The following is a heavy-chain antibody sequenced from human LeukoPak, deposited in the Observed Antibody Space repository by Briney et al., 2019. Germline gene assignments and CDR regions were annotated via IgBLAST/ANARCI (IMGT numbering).Heavy chain of an antibody. D-gene: IGHD3-10*01. Sequence: PGGSLRLSCAASGFTFSSYDMHWVRQATGKGLEWVSAIGTAGGTYYPGSVKGRFTISRENAKNSLYLQMNSLRAGDTAVYYCARSITMVRGVIISAFDIWGQGTMVTVSS. V-gene: IGHV3-13*04. CDR2: IGTAGGT. CDR3: ARSITMVRGVIISAFDI. CDR1: GFTFSSYD. J-gene: IGHJ3*02.